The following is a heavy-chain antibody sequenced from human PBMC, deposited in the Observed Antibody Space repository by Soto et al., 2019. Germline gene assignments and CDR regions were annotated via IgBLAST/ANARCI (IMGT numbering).Heavy chain of an antibody. Sequence: GGSLRLSCAASGFTFSSYFMSWVRQAPGKGLEWVSSISGAGSYIYYADSVKGRLTISRDNAKNSLYLQIYSLRAEDTAVYFCAREILDAFDVWGQGTMVTV. J-gene: IGHJ3*01. V-gene: IGHV3-21*01. CDR3: AREILDAFDV. CDR2: ISGAGSYI. CDR1: GFTFSSYF.